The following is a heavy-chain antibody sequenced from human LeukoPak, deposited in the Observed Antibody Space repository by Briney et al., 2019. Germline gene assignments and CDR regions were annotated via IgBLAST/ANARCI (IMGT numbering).Heavy chain of an antibody. J-gene: IGHJ6*02. CDR2: MNPNSGNT. CDR1: GYTFTSYD. Sequence: ASVKVSCKASGYTFTSYDINWVRQATGQGLEWMGWMNPNSGNTGYAQKFQGRVTMTRNTSISTAYMELSSLRSEDTAVYYCARSPGYSSSWYYYYYGMDVWGQETTVTVSS. D-gene: IGHD6-13*01. CDR3: ARSPGYSSSWYYYYYGMDV. V-gene: IGHV1-8*01.